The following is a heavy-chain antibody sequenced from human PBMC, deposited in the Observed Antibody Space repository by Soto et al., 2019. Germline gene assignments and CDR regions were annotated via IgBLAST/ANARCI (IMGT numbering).Heavy chain of an antibody. J-gene: IGHJ3*02. CDR2: TYYRSKWYN. CDR3: ATYSSGWYPDAFDI. Sequence: SQTLSLTCAISGDSVSRNSAAWNWISQSPSRGLEWLGRTYYRSKWYNDYAVSVKSRITINPDTSKNQFSLQLNSVTPEDTAVYYCATYSSGWYPDAFDIWGQGTMVTVSS. V-gene: IGHV6-1*01. CDR1: GDSVSRNSAA. D-gene: IGHD6-19*01.